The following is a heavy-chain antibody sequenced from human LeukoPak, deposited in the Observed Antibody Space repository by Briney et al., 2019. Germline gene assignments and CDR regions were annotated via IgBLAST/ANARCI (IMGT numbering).Heavy chain of an antibody. CDR1: GGSISSSTYY. Sequence: SETLSLTCTVSGGSISSSTYYWGWIRRPPGKGLDWIGSIYYSGSTYYNPSLKSRVTVSVDTSKNQFSLELTSVTAADTAVFYCVRGPTLRHYQYWGQGILVTVSS. J-gene: IGHJ4*02. V-gene: IGHV4-39*01. CDR2: IYYSGST. D-gene: IGHD3-16*01. CDR3: VRGPTLRHYQY.